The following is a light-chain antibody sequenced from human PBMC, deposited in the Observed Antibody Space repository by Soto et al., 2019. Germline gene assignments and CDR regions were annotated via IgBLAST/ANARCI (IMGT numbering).Light chain of an antibody. V-gene: IGKV1-39*01. CDR2: AAS. CDR3: QQSYSSLLLT. CDR1: QSISTY. Sequence: DIQMTQSPSSLSASVGDRVTITCRTSQSISTYLSWYQQKPGKAPKLLIYAASILQSGVPSRFSGSGSGTDFTLTISSLQPEDFATYYCQQSYSSLLLTFGGGTRVEIK. J-gene: IGKJ4*01.